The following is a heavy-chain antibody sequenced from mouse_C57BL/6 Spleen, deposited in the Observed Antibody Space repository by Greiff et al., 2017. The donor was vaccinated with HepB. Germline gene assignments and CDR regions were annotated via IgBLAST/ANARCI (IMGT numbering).Heavy chain of an antibody. J-gene: IGHJ3*01. D-gene: IGHD1-1*01. CDR1: GYSITSGYY. V-gene: IGHV3-6*01. CDR3: ASYYYGSTAWFAY. Sequence: ESGPGLVKPSQSLSLTCSVTGYSITSGYYWNWIRQFPGNKLEWMGYISYDGSNNYNPSLKNRISITRDTSKNQFFLKLNSVTTEDTATYDCASYYYGSTAWFAYWGQGTLVTVSA. CDR2: ISYDGSN.